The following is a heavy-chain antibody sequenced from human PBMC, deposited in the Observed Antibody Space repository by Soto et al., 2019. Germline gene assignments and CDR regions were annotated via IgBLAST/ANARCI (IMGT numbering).Heavy chain of an antibody. CDR3: AREDWNYYYGMDV. V-gene: IGHV1-69*13. D-gene: IGHD1-1*01. Sequence: SVKVSCKASGGTFSSYTISWVRQAPGQGLEWMGGIIPIFGTANYAQKFQGRVTITADESTSTAYMELSSLRSEDTAVYYCAREDWNYYYGMDVWGQGTTVTVSS. CDR1: GGTFSSYT. J-gene: IGHJ6*02. CDR2: IIPIFGTA.